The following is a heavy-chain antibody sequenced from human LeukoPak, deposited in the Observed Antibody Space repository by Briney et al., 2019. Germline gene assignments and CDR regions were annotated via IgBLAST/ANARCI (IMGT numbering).Heavy chain of an antibody. J-gene: IGHJ6*02. CDR1: GGSISSYY. Sequence: PSETLSLTCTVSGGSISSYYWSWIRQPPGKGLEWIGYIYYSGSTNHNPSLKSRVTISVDTSKNQFSLKLSSVTAADTAVYYCAGDIVVVPDDYYYYGMDVWGQGTTVTVSS. D-gene: IGHD2-2*01. CDR2: IYYSGST. V-gene: IGHV4-59*08. CDR3: AGDIVVVPDDYYYYGMDV.